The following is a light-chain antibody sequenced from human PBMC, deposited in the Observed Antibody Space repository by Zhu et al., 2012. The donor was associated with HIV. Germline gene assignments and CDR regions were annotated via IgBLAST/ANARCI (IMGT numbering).Light chain of an antibody. CDR1: QRVSSN. CDR2: GAS. Sequence: EIVMTQSPATLSVSPGERVTLSCRASQRVSSNLAWYQQKPGQAPRLLIYGASSRATGIPDRFSGSGSGTDFTLTISRLEPEDFAVYYCQQYGSSRYTFGQGTKLEIK. V-gene: IGKV3-20*01. CDR3: QQYGSSRYT. J-gene: IGKJ2*01.